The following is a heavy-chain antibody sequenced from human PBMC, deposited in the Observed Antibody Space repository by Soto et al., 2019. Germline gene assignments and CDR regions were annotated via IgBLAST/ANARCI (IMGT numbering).Heavy chain of an antibody. Sequence: EVQLVETGGGLIQPGGSLRLSCAASGFSVSSTYMTWVRQAPGKGLEWVSLIYGAGDTTYADSVRGRFTISRDNSKNTLFLQMSSLRPDDTAVYYCASHSYNGTYWNFQHWGQGTLVTVSS. V-gene: IGHV3-53*02. CDR1: GFSVSSTY. D-gene: IGHD1-26*01. J-gene: IGHJ1*01. CDR2: IYGAGDT. CDR3: ASHSYNGTYWNFQH.